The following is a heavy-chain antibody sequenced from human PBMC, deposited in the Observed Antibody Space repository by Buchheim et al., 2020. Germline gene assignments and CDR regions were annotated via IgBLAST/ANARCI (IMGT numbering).Heavy chain of an antibody. D-gene: IGHD2-2*01. CDR2: IRYDGSNK. CDR3: AKDQDIVVVPAVYYYGMDV. Sequence: QVQLVESGGGVVQPGRSLRLSCAASGFTFSSYGMHWVRQAPGKGLEWVAFIRYDGSNKYYADSVKGRFTISRHNSKPPLYLQMNSLRAEDTAVYYCAKDQDIVVVPAVYYYGMDVWGQGTT. CDR1: GFTFSSYG. V-gene: IGHV3-30*02. J-gene: IGHJ6*02.